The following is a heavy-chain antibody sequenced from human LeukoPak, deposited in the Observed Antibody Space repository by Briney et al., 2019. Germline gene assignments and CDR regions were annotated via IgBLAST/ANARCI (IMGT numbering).Heavy chain of an antibody. CDR2: ISYDGSNK. CDR1: GFPFSNNA. CDR3: AKDLITMIVVLWEGNAFDI. J-gene: IGHJ3*02. D-gene: IGHD3-22*01. Sequence: GGSLRLSCAASGFPFSNNAMRGVRQAPGKGLEWVAVISYDGSNKYYADSVKGRFTISRDNSKNTLYLQMNSLRAEDTAVYYCAKDLITMIVVLWEGNAFDIWGQGTMVTVSS. V-gene: IGHV3-30*18.